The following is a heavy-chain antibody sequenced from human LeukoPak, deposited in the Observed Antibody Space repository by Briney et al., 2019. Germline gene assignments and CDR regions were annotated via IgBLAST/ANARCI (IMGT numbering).Heavy chain of an antibody. V-gene: IGHV3-23*01. Sequence: PGGSLRLSCAASGFTFSTYAMSWVRQAPGKGLEWVSTFTSNGGSTYYADSVRGRFTISRDNSKNTLYLQMNSLRAEDTALYYCAKGIAVADTYFYGMDVWGQGTTVTVSS. CDR3: AKGIAVADTYFYGMDV. D-gene: IGHD6-19*01. J-gene: IGHJ6*02. CDR2: FTSNGGST. CDR1: GFTFSTYA.